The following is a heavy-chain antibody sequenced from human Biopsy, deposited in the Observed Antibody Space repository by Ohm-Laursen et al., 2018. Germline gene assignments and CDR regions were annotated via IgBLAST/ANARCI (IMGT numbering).Heavy chain of an antibody. D-gene: IGHD3-10*01. V-gene: IGHV3-9*01. CDR1: GFRFDDYA. J-gene: IGHJ4*02. CDR2: ISWISRNT. CDR3: ARDTGTMVRGVLYQ. Sequence: SLRLSCAASGFRFDDYAMHWVRQRPGKGLEWVSGISWISRNTGYADSVKGRFTISRDNAKNSLYLHMNSLRTEDSAFYYCARDTGTMVRGVLYQWGQGTQVTVSS.